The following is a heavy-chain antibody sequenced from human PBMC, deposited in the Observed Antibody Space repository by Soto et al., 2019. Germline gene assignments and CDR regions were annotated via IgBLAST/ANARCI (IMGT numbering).Heavy chain of an antibody. CDR3: ARVDTPTVRVGMDV. D-gene: IGHD2-15*01. Sequence: GGSLRLSCAASGFTFSSYSMNWARQAPGKGLEWISYISTNSRTTYYADSVKGRFTISRDNSKNTLYLQMSSLRVEDTAVYHCARVDTPTVRVGMDVWGQGTTVTVSS. CDR1: GFTFSSYS. J-gene: IGHJ6*02. V-gene: IGHV3-48*01. CDR2: ISTNSRTT.